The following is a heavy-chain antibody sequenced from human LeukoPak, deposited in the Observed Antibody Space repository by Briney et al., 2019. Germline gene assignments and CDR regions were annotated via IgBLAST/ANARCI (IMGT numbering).Heavy chain of an antibody. D-gene: IGHD3-16*01. CDR3: AKEVGGFDY. V-gene: IGHV3-23*01. CDR2: ITGSGDST. J-gene: IGHJ4*02. CDR1: GFTFSSYA. Sequence: GGSLRLSCAASGFTFSSYAMSWVRQAPGKGLEWVSTITGSGDSTFYADSVKGRFTISRDSSKNTLYLQMNSLRAEDTAVYYCAKEVGGFDYWGQGTLVTVSS.